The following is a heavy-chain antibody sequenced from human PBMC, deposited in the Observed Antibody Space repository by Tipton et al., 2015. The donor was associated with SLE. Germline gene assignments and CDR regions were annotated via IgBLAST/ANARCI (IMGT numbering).Heavy chain of an antibody. J-gene: IGHJ4*02. Sequence: GSLRLSCAASGFTFSGSAMHWVRQASGKGLEWVGRIRSKANSYATAYAASVKGRFTISRDDSKNTAYLQMNSLKTEDTAVYYCTRPCSSTSCLDYWGQGTLVTVSS. CDR3: TRPCSSTSCLDY. V-gene: IGHV3-73*01. CDR2: IRSKANSYAT. CDR1: GFTFSGSA. D-gene: IGHD2-2*01.